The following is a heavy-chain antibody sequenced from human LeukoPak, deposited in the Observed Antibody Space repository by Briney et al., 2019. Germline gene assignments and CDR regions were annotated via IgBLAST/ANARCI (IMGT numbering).Heavy chain of an antibody. J-gene: IGHJ6*02. CDR1: GGTFSSYA. Sequence: SVKVSCKASGGTFSSYAISWVRQAPGQGLEWMGGIIPIFGTANYAQKFQGRVTITADESTSTAYMELSNLRSEDTAVYYCARALFSGSSWLYYYYGMDVWGQGTTVTVSS. V-gene: IGHV1-69*13. CDR3: ARALFSGSSWLYYYYGMDV. D-gene: IGHD6-13*01. CDR2: IIPIFGTA.